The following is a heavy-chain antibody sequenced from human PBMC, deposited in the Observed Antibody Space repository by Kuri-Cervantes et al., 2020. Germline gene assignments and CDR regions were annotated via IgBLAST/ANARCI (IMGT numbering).Heavy chain of an antibody. CDR2: ISYDGSNK. CDR3: ARSIAARPGGVSAGYGMDV. CDR1: GFTFSSYA. D-gene: IGHD6-6*01. V-gene: IGHV3-30-3*01. J-gene: IGHJ6*02. Sequence: GESLKISCAASGFTFSSYAMNWVRQAPGKGLEWVAVISYDGSNKYYADSVKGRFTISRDNSKNTLYLQMNSLRAEDTAVYYCARSIAARPGGVSAGYGMDVWGQGTTVTVSS.